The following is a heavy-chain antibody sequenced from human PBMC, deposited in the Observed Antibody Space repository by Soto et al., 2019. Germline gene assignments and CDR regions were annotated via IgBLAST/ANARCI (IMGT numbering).Heavy chain of an antibody. CDR1: GFTFSSYA. J-gene: IGHJ4*02. V-gene: IGHV3-23*01. Sequence: PGGSLRLSCAASGFTFSSYAMSWVRQAPGKGLEWVSAISGSGGSTYYADSVKGRFTISRDNSKNTLYLQMNSLRAEDTAVYYCAKDLTRYSSSWSDLGFYFDYWGQGTLVTVSS. CDR2: ISGSGGST. CDR3: AKDLTRYSSSWSDLGFYFDY. D-gene: IGHD6-13*01.